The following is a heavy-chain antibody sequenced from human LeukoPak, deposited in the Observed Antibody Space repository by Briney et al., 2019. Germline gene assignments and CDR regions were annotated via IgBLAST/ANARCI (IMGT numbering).Heavy chain of an antibody. CDR3: AKAQDRTLVRGVLDY. Sequence: GGSLRLSCSASGFAFGSYAMAWVRQAPGKGLEWVSTISGSGGTTYYADSVKGRFTISRDNSRNTLSLQMNSLRAEGAAVYYCAKAQDRTLVRGVLDYWGHGTPVTVSS. CDR2: ISGSGGTT. CDR1: GFAFGSYA. D-gene: IGHD3-10*01. J-gene: IGHJ4*01. V-gene: IGHV3-23*01.